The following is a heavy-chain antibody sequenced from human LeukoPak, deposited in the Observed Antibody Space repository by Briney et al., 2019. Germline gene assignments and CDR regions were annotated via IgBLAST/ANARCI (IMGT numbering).Heavy chain of an antibody. D-gene: IGHD2-21*02. J-gene: IGHJ4*02. CDR3: ARDYCGGDCFPDY. Sequence: ASVKVSCKASGYTFTGYYVHWVRQAPGQGLEWMGRINPNSGDTNYARKFQGRVTMTRDTSIGTAYMELSRLRSDDTAVYYCARDYCGGDCFPDYWGQGTLVTVSS. CDR2: INPNSGDT. CDR1: GYTFTGYY. V-gene: IGHV1-2*06.